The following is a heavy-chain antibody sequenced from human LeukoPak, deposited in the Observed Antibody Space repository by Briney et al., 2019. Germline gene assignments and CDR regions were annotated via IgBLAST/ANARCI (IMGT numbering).Heavy chain of an antibody. J-gene: IGHJ5*02. CDR3: AKGPRLDGSDNWFDP. V-gene: IGHV3-23*01. D-gene: IGHD3-10*01. CDR1: GFTFSSYA. CDR2: ISGSGGST. Sequence: GGSLRLSCAASGFTFSSYAMSWVRQAPGKGLEWVSAISGSGGSTYYADSVKGRFTISRDNSKNTLYLQTNSLRAEDTAVYYCAKGPRLDGSDNWFDPWGQGTLVTVSS.